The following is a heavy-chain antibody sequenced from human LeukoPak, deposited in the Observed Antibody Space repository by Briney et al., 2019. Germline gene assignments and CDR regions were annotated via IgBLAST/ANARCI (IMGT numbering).Heavy chain of an antibody. V-gene: IGHV1-2*02. CDR3: ARVSLVGATEFDY. J-gene: IGHJ4*02. CDR2: INPNSGGT. Sequence: ASVKVSCKASGYTFTGYYMHWVRQAPGQGLEWMGWINPNSGGTNYAQKFQGRVTMTRDTSISAAYMELSRLRSDDTAVYNCARVSLVGATEFDYGGQGTLLTVS. D-gene: IGHD1-26*01. CDR1: GYTFTGYY.